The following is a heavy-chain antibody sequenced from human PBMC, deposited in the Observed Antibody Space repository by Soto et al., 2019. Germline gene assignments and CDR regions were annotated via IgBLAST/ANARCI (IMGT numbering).Heavy chain of an antibody. CDR3: ARAGISSSSSLNWFDP. Sequence: SETLSLTCTVSGVSVSGSSCWTWIRQAPGKGLEWIGCIFYNGTTNYNPSLRSPATISVDTSKNQFSLKVTSVTAADTAVYYCARAGISSSSSLNWFDPWGQGTLVTVSS. CDR1: GVSVSGSSC. D-gene: IGHD6-13*01. V-gene: IGHV4-61*01. CDR2: IFYNGTT. J-gene: IGHJ5*02.